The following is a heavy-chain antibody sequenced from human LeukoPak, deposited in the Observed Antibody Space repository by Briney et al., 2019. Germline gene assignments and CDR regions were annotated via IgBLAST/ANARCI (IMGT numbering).Heavy chain of an antibody. CDR2: MHYSGNT. CDR1: GGSISSYY. Sequence: SETLSLTCTVSGGSISSYYWSWIRQPPGKGLEWIGYMHYSGNTNYNPSLKSRVTMSVDTSKNQFSLKLASVTAADTAVYYCASSLFGGSYSLAYWGQGTLVTVSS. V-gene: IGHV4-59*01. J-gene: IGHJ4*02. D-gene: IGHD1-26*01. CDR3: ASSLFGGSYSLAY.